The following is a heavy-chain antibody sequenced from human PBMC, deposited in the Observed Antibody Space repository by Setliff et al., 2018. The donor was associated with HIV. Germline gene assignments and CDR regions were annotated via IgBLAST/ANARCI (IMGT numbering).Heavy chain of an antibody. D-gene: IGHD3-3*01. J-gene: IGHJ5*02. Sequence: SETLSLTCAVYGGSFSGYYWSWIRQPPGKGLEWIWEINHSGSTNYNPSLKSPVTISVDTSKNQFSLKLSSLTAADTAVYYCARGFTIFGVGFSADPTGNWCDPWGQGTLVTVSS. CDR3: ARGFTIFGVGFSADPTGNWCDP. CDR1: GGSFSGYY. V-gene: IGHV4-34*01. CDR2: INHSGST.